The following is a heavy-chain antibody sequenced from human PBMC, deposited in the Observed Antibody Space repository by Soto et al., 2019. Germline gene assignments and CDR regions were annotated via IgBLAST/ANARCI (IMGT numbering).Heavy chain of an antibody. D-gene: IGHD2-8*01. CDR1: GFTFSSYW. CDR3: ARDVGYCTNGVCFKGTQYAFDI. CDR2: INSDGSST. J-gene: IGHJ3*02. Sequence: GGSLRLSCAASGFTFSSYWMHWVRQAPGKGLVWVSRINSDGSSTSYADSVKGRFTISRDNAKNTLYLPMNSLRAEDTAVYYGARDVGYCTNGVCFKGTQYAFDIWGQGTMVTVSS. V-gene: IGHV3-74*01.